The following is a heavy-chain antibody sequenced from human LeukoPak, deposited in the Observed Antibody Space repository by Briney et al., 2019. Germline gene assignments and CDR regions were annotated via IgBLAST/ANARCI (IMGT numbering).Heavy chain of an antibody. V-gene: IGHV3-30*04. Sequence: GGSLRLSCAASGFTFSNYPMHWVRQAPGKGLEWVAVVSDDGNNIYYADSVKGRFTISRDNSKNTLYLQTNCLRAEDTALYYCVRDRDSTGYYDYWGQGTLVTVSS. D-gene: IGHD3-22*01. CDR2: VSDDGNNI. CDR3: VRDRDSTGYYDY. J-gene: IGHJ4*02. CDR1: GFTFSNYP.